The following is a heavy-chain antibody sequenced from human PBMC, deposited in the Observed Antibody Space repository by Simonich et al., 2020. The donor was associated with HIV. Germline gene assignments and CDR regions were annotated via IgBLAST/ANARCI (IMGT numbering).Heavy chain of an antibody. J-gene: IGHJ4*02. CDR1: GGSFSGYY. Sequence: QVQLQQWGAGLLKPSETLSLTCAVYGGSFSGYYWSWIRPPPGTGLEWIGEINHSGSTNYNPSLKSRVTISVDTSKNQFSLKLSSVTAADTAVYYCARRHPTTVTTPYFDYWGQGTLVTVSS. CDR2: INHSGST. D-gene: IGHD4-17*01. V-gene: IGHV4-34*01. CDR3: ARRHPTTVTTPYFDY.